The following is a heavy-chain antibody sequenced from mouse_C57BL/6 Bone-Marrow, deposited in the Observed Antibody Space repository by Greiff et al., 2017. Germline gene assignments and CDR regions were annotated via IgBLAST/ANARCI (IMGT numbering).Heavy chain of an antibody. J-gene: IGHJ3*01. CDR2: ISDGGSYT. V-gene: IGHV5-4*01. CDR1: GFTFSSYA. D-gene: IGHD1-1*01. CDR3: ARYYYGSMFAY. Sequence: EVQLVESGGGLVKPGGSLKLSCAASGFTFSSYAMSWVRQTPEKRLEWVATISDGGSYTYYPDNVKGRFTISRDNAKNNLYLQMSHLKSEDTAMXYCARYYYGSMFAYWGQGTLGTVSA.